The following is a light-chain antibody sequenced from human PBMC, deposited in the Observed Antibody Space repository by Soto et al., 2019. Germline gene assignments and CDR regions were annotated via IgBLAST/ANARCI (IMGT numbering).Light chain of an antibody. V-gene: IGLV2-14*01. CDR3: SSYASSSTYVL. CDR1: SSDVGGYNY. J-gene: IGLJ2*01. CDR2: EVS. Sequence: QSVLTQPASVSGSPGQSITISCTGTSSDVGGYNYVSWYQQHPGKAPKLMSCEVSNRPSGVSDRFSGSKSGNTASLTISGLQAEDEADYYCSSYASSSTYVLFGGGTKVTVL.